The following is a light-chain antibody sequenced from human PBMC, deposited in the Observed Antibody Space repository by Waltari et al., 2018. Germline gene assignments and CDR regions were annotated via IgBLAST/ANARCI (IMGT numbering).Light chain of an antibody. V-gene: IGKV1-17*01. CDR3: LQYNSRPLS. CDR1: QGISTY. Sequence: DIQMTQSQSSLSASAGDKVTITCRASQGISTYLNWYQQKPGKAPKRLIYAASSLESGVPSRFSGSGSGTDFTLTISSLQPEDFATYYCLQYNSRPLSFGGGAKVEIK. J-gene: IGKJ4*01. CDR2: AAS.